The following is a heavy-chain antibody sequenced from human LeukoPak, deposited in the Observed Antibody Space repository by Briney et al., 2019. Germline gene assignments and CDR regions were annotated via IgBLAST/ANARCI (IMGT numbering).Heavy chain of an antibody. CDR3: ARGLFYYGSGSYYGAFDI. D-gene: IGHD3-10*01. J-gene: IGHJ3*02. Sequence: SQTLSLTCAVSGGSISSGGYSWRWIRQPPGKGLEWIGYIYHSGSTYYNPSLKSGVTISVDRSKNQFSLKLSSVTAADTAVYYCARGLFYYGSGSYYGAFDIWGQGTMVTVSS. CDR1: GGSISSGGYS. CDR2: IYHSGST. V-gene: IGHV4-30-2*01.